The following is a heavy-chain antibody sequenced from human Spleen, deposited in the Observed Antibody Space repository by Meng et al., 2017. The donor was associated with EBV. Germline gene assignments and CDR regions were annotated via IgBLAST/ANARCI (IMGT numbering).Heavy chain of an antibody. D-gene: IGHD5-18*01. CDR1: GFTFSVFA. CDR2: ISENGGDT. J-gene: IGHJ4*02. Sequence: EVQLLESGGGLVQPGGSLRLSCEVSGFTFSVFAMDWVRQAPGKGLEWVSVISENGGDTYYADSVKGRFTISRDNSKNTLYLQMNSLRAEDTAIYYCAGRGYSYGAFDFWGQGTLVTVSS. V-gene: IGHV3-23*01. CDR3: AGRGYSYGAFDF.